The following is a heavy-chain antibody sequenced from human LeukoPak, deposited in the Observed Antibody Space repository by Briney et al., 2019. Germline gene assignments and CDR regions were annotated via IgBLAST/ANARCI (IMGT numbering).Heavy chain of an antibody. J-gene: IGHJ4*02. CDR2: ISGSGTST. CDR1: GFTFSSSA. CDR3: AKDSGFRDYYGSGSFVY. V-gene: IGHV3-23*01. Sequence: GGSLRLSCAASGFTFSSSAMSWVRQAPGKGLEWVSGISGSGTSTYYADSLKGRFTISRDNSKNTLYLRMNSLRAEDTAVYYCAKDSGFRDYYGSGSFVYWGQGTLVTVSS. D-gene: IGHD3-10*01.